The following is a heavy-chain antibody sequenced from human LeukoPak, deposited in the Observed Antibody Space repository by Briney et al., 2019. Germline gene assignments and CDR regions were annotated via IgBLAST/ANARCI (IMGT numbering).Heavy chain of an antibody. V-gene: IGHV4-30-2*01. CDR3: ARGGSGGSYFDY. J-gene: IGHJ4*02. CDR2: IYHSGST. Sequence: PSETLSLTCAVSGGSISSGGYSWSWIRQPPGKGLEWIGYIYHSGSTYYNPSLKSRVTISVDRSKHQFSLKLSSVTAADTAVYYCARGGSGGSYFDYWGQGTLVTVSS. D-gene: IGHD1-26*01. CDR1: GGSISSGGYS.